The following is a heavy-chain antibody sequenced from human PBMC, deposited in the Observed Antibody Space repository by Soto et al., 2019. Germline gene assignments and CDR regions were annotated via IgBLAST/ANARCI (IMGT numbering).Heavy chain of an antibody. Sequence: SVKVSCNASGNTFSSHGFSWVRQAPGQGLEWMGWISGFNGQTNYALKFQGRVTLTTDTSTSTAYMELRSLRSDDTAVYFCARVDPRGVAVVRDYWGQGTLVTVSS. CDR2: ISGFNGQT. J-gene: IGHJ4*02. CDR1: GNTFSSHG. V-gene: IGHV1-18*01. CDR3: ARVDPRGVAVVRDY. D-gene: IGHD3-10*01.